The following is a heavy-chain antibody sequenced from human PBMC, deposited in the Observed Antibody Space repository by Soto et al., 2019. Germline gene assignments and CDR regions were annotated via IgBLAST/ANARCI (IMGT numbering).Heavy chain of an antibody. D-gene: IGHD3-10*01. Sequence: QVQLVQSGAEVKKPGASVKVSCKASGYTFTTYTFTNYYIHWVRRAPGQGLEWMGIINPSGGSTSYAQKFQGRVSMTRDTATSTVYMELSSLRSEDTAIYYCARAGGEPPRPYYHSAMDVWGQGTTVTVSS. CDR2: INPSGGST. CDR3: ARAGGEPPRPYYHSAMDV. J-gene: IGHJ6*02. V-gene: IGHV1-46*01. CDR1: GYTFTTYTFTNYY.